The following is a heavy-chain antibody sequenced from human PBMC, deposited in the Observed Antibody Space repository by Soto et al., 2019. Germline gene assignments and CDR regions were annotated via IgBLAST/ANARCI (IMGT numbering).Heavy chain of an antibody. J-gene: IGHJ5*01. Sequence: QVRLAESGGSVVQPGRSRRLSCTTSGFTFSSYGMHWVRQAPGKGLEWVAVIWPDGSKEFYADSVKGRFSISRDNSKKTLYLQMNSLKADDTAVYYCATGLILVPPFDSWGRGTLVTVSP. CDR2: IWPDGSKE. D-gene: IGHD3-9*01. CDR1: GFTFSSYG. CDR3: ATGLILVPPFDS. V-gene: IGHV3-33*01.